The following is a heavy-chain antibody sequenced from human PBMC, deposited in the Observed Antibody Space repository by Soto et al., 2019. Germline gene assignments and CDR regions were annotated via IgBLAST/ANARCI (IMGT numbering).Heavy chain of an antibody. V-gene: IGHV4-4*07. D-gene: IGHD5-18*01. J-gene: IGHJ4*02. CDR2: IYSTGSS. CDR3: AGAAYNYGPFDS. Sequence: QVQLQESGPGLVKPSETLSLSCTFSGASTTTYYWNWIRQPAGKGLEWIGRIYSTGSSNYNPSLGSRIAISGHTSKNQLFSKLTSVTAADTAVYCCAGAAYNYGPFDSWGQATLVTVSS. CDR1: GASTTTYY.